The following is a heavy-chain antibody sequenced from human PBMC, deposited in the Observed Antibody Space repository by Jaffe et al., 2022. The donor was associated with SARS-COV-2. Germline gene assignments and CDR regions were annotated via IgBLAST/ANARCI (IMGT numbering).Heavy chain of an antibody. Sequence: QVHLQESGPGLEKPPQTLSLTCSVSGDSITSGSYYWSWIRQPAGKGLEWIGRISTSGSTNYNPSLKSRVTISMDTSKNQFSLKLSSVTAADTAVYYCARRGRTTMGDAFDIWGQGTMITVSS. CDR3: ARRGRTTMGDAFDI. D-gene: IGHD2-8*01. V-gene: IGHV4-61*02. J-gene: IGHJ3*02. CDR1: GDSITSGSYY. CDR2: ISTSGST.